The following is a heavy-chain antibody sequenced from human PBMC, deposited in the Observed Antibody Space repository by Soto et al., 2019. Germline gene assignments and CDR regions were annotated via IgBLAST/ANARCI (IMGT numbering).Heavy chain of an antibody. Sequence: SETLSLTCTVAGGSISSGDYYWSWLRQPPGKGLEWIGSIYYSGTTYHNPSLKSRVTISVDRSNNQFSLKLTSVTAADTAVYYCARHFSVDHFDYWGQGALVTVSS. D-gene: IGHD3-9*01. V-gene: IGHV4-39*01. CDR2: IYYSGTT. J-gene: IGHJ4*02. CDR3: ARHFSVDHFDY. CDR1: GGSISSGDYY.